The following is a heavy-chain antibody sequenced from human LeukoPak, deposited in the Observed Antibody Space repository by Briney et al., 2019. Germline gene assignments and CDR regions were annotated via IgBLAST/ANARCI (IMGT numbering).Heavy chain of an antibody. CDR3: AKEHGGSSWYEDAFDI. CDR2: ISSSSSYI. D-gene: IGHD6-13*01. CDR1: GFTFSSYS. V-gene: IGHV3-21*04. J-gene: IGHJ3*02. Sequence: GGSLRLSCAASGFTFSSYSMNWVRQAPGKGLEWVSSISSSSSYIYYADSVKGRFTISRDNAKNSLYLQMNSLRVEDTAVYYCAKEHGGSSWYEDAFDIWGQGTMVTVSS.